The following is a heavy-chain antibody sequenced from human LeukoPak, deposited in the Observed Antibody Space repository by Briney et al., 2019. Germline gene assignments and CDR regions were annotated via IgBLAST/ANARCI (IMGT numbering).Heavy chain of an antibody. D-gene: IGHD5-18*01. Sequence: GRSLRLSCAASGFTFSSYGMHWVRQAPGKGLEWVAVISYDGSNKYYADSVKGRFTISRDNSKNTLYLQMNSLRAEDTAVYYCAKARGYSYDTLDYWGQGTLVTVSS. CDR3: AKARGYSYDTLDY. CDR1: GFTFSSYG. V-gene: IGHV3-30*18. J-gene: IGHJ4*02. CDR2: ISYDGSNK.